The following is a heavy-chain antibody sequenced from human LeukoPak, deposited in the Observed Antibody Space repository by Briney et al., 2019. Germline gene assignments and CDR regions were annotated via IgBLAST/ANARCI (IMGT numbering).Heavy chain of an antibody. CDR2: ISYDGSNK. D-gene: IGHD2-15*01. CDR1: GFTFSSYA. CDR3: ARDLRDGSFDY. V-gene: IGHV3-30*04. Sequence: GGSLRLSCAASGFTFSSYAMHWVRQAPGKGLEWVAVISYDGSNKYYADSVKGRFTISRDNSKNTLYLQMNSLGAEDTAVYYCARDLRDGSFDYWGQGTLVTVSS. J-gene: IGHJ4*02.